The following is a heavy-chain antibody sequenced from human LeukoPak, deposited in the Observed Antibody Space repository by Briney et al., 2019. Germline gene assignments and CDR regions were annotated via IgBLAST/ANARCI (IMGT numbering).Heavy chain of an antibody. Sequence: PGGSLRLSCAASGFTFSNCEMNWVRQPPGKRLEWVSYISSSGSTIFYADSVKGRFTISRDNAKNSLYLQMNSLRAEDTALYYCAILKADNSLRDYWGQGTLVTVSS. J-gene: IGHJ4*02. CDR1: GFTFSNCE. V-gene: IGHV3-48*03. CDR2: ISSSGSTI. D-gene: IGHD3-22*01. CDR3: AILKADNSLRDY.